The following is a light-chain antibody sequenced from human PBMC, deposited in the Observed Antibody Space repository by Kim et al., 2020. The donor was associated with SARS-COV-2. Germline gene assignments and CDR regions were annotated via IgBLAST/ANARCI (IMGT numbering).Light chain of an antibody. V-gene: IGKV3-20*01. CDR1: HGITHNF. Sequence: LAPGYRAPLSCRASHGITHNFIAWYRQRPGQSPSLLIYAASTRAAGIPDRFSGSGYRTDFSLTISRLEPEDFAVYYCQQYGSSPQTFGQGTKVEI. CDR3: QQYGSSPQT. J-gene: IGKJ2*01. CDR2: AAS.